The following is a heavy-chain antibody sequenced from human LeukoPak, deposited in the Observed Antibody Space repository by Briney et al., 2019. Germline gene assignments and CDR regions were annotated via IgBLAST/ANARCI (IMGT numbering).Heavy chain of an antibody. V-gene: IGHV3-74*01. D-gene: IGHD3-10*01. CDR2: INIDGSST. J-gene: IGHJ5*02. CDR1: GFTFSSYW. Sequence: GGSLRLSCAASGFTFSSYWMHWVRQAPGKGLVWVSRINIDGSSTSYADSVKGRFTISRDNAKNTLYLQMNTLRAEDTAAYYCAREGYYYGSGRPMPFDPWGQGTLVTVSS. CDR3: AREGYYYGSGRPMPFDP.